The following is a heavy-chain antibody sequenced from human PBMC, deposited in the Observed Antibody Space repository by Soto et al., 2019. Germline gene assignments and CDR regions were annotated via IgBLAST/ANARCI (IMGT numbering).Heavy chain of an antibody. J-gene: IGHJ4*02. V-gene: IGHV3-30*18. CDR2: ISYDGSDK. CDR3: AKALGELSPESYDY. Sequence: QVQLVESGGGVVQPGRSLRLSCVASGFTFSSYGMHWVRQAPGKGLEWVAVISYDGSDKYYADSVKGRFTISRDNSKNTRNLQMNSLRADDTAVYFCAKALGELSPESYDYWGQGTLITVSS. CDR1: GFTFSSYG. D-gene: IGHD3-16*02.